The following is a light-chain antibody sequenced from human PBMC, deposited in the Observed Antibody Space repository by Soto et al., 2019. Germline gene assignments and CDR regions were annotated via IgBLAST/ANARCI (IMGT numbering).Light chain of an antibody. Sequence: QSALTQPASVSGSPGQSITISCTGTSSDVGGYKYVSWYQQHPGKAPKLMIYEVSDRPSGVSNRFSGSKSGNTASLTISGLQAEDEADYYCSSYMSTSTLEFGGGTKLTVL. J-gene: IGLJ3*02. V-gene: IGLV2-14*01. CDR2: EVS. CDR1: SSDVGGYKY. CDR3: SSYMSTSTLE.